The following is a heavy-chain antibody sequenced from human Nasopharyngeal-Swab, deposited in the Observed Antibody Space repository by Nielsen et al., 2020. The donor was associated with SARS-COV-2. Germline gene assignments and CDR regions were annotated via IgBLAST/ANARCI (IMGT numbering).Heavy chain of an antibody. J-gene: IGHJ6*03. D-gene: IGHD2-2*01. V-gene: IGHV1-8*01. Sequence: ASVKVSCKASGYTFTSYDINWVRQATGQGLEWMGWMNPNSGNTGYAQKFQGRVTMTRNTSISTAYMELNSLRSEDTAVYYCARGGCSSTSCKTYYYYYYMDVWGKGTTVTVSS. CDR3: ARGGCSSTSCKTYYYYYYMDV. CDR2: MNPNSGNT. CDR1: GYTFTSYD.